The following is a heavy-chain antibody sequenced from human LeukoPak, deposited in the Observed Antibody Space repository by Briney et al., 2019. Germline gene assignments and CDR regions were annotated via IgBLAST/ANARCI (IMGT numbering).Heavy chain of an antibody. Sequence: GGSLRLSCAASGFTFSGSAMHCVRQASGKGLEWVGRIRSKANNYATVYAASVKGRFTISRDDSKNSAYLQMNSLKTDDTAVYYCTRHVLLWFGESPNDAFDIWGQGTMVTVSS. V-gene: IGHV3-73*01. CDR1: GFTFSGSA. CDR2: IRSKANNYAT. D-gene: IGHD3-10*01. J-gene: IGHJ3*02. CDR3: TRHVLLWFGESPNDAFDI.